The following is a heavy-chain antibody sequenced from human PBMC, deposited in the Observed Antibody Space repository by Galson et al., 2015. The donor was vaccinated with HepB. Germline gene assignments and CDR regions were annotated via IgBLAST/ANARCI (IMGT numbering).Heavy chain of an antibody. Sequence: SLRLSCAASGFTFSSYSMNWVRQAPGKGLEWVSSISSSSSYIYYADSVKGRFTISRDNAKNSLYLQMNSLRAEDTAVYYCARRTSMYEDAFDIWGQGTMVTVSS. CDR1: GFTFSSYS. V-gene: IGHV3-21*01. J-gene: IGHJ3*02. CDR2: ISSSSSYI. CDR3: ARRTSMYEDAFDI. D-gene: IGHD2-8*01.